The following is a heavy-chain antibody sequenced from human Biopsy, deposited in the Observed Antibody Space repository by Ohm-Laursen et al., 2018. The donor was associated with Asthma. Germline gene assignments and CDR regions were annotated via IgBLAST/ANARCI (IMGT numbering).Heavy chain of an antibody. CDR3: VKDHSAGYYYFDD. D-gene: IGHD2-21*01. J-gene: IGHJ4*02. V-gene: IGHV3-64D*08. CDR1: GFTFSSYS. Sequence: SLRLSCAASGFTFSSYSMHWVRQAPGRGPEYVSFIATGGSNKFYADSMKGRFTVSRDNSKHTLYLHMTGLRADDTGVYYCVKDHSAGYYYFDDWGQGAQVTVSS. CDR2: IATGGSNK.